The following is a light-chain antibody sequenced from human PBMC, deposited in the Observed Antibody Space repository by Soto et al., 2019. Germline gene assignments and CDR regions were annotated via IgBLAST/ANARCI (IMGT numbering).Light chain of an antibody. V-gene: IGKV3-20*01. CDR1: QSVSSSY. CDR3: HQYDSRT. Sequence: EIVLTQSPGTLSLSPWEGATLSCRASQSVSSSYLAWYQQKPGQAPRLLIYGASSRATGIPDRFSGSGSGTDFTLTISRLEPEDFAVYYCHQYDSRTFGQGTKVDIK. J-gene: IGKJ1*01. CDR2: GAS.